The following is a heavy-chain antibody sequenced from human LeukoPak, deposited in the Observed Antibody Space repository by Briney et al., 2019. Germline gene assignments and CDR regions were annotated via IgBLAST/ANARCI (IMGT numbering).Heavy chain of an antibody. Sequence: ASVKVSCKASGYTFTGYYMHWVRQAPGQGLEWMGWINPNSGGTNYAQKFQGRVTMTRDTSISTAHMELSRLRSDDTAVYYCARDQRSCSGGSCYPGWFAPWGQGTLVTVSS. CDR1: GYTFTGYY. D-gene: IGHD2-15*01. V-gene: IGHV1-2*02. CDR2: INPNSGGT. J-gene: IGHJ5*02. CDR3: ARDQRSCSGGSCYPGWFAP.